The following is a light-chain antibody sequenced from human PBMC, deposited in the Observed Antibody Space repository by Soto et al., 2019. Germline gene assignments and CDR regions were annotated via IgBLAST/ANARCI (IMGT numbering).Light chain of an antibody. J-gene: IGKJ2*01. Sequence: EIVMTQSPATLSVSPGERATLSCRAIQSVSTNLACYQQKPGQAPRLLIYGASTRATGIPARFSGSGSGTDFTLTISGLQSEDFAVYYCQQYNDWPPGYTFGQGTKVDI. CDR2: GAS. CDR1: QSVSTN. CDR3: QQYNDWPPGYT. V-gene: IGKV3-15*01.